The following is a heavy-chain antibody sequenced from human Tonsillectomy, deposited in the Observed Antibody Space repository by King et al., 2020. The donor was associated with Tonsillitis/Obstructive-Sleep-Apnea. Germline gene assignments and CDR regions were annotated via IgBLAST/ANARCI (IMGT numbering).Heavy chain of an antibody. CDR2: TYYRSKWYN. CDR1: GDSVSINSAA. V-gene: IGHV6-1*01. J-gene: IGHJ3*02. Sequence: VQLQQSGPGLVKPSQTLSLTCDISGDSVSINSAAWNWIRQSPSRGLEWLGRTYYRSKWYNVYAVSVKSRITINPDTSKNQFSLQLNSVTPEDTAVYYCARPLGLGLDDAFDIWGQGTMVTVSS. D-gene: IGHD3-3*01. CDR3: ARPLGLGLDDAFDI.